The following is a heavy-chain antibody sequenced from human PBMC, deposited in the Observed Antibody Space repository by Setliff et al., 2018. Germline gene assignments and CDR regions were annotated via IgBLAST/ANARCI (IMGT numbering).Heavy chain of an antibody. CDR2: ISAYNGNT. J-gene: IGHJ3*02. D-gene: IGHD6-13*01. V-gene: IGHV1-18*01. Sequence: GASVKVSCKASGHTFTIYGISWVRQAPGQGLEWMGWISAYNGNTNYAQKLQGRVTMTTDTSTSTAYMELRSLRSDDTAVYYCARAPAYSSTPGSYAFDIWGQGTMVTVSS. CDR3: ARAPAYSSTPGSYAFDI. CDR1: GHTFTIYG.